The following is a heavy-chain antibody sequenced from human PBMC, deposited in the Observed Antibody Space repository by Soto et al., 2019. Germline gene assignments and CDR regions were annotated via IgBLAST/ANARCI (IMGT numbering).Heavy chain of an antibody. D-gene: IGHD4-17*01. CDR1: GFTFSSYG. CDR2: ISYDGSNK. V-gene: IGHV3-30*18. J-gene: IGHJ5*02. Sequence: GGSLRLSCAASGFTFSSYGMHWVRQAPGKGLEWVAVISYDGSNKYYADSVKGRFTISRDNSKNTLYLQMNSLRAEDTAVYYCAKDQSGRSKGSTVTRRPIQTNWFDPWGQGTLVTVSS. CDR3: AKDQSGRSKGSTVTRRPIQTNWFDP.